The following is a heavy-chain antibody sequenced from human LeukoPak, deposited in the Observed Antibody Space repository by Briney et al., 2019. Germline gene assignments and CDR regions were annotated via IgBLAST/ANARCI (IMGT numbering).Heavy chain of an antibody. CDR3: AREGGYYGSGSHNWFDP. Sequence: SETLSLTCTVSGGSISSYYWSWIRQPPGKGLEWIGYIYYSGSTNYNPSLKSRVTISVDTSKNQFSLKLSSVTAADTAVYYCAREGGYYGSGSHNWFDPWGQGTLVTVSS. V-gene: IGHV4-59*01. CDR1: GGSISSYY. J-gene: IGHJ5*02. D-gene: IGHD3-10*01. CDR2: IYYSGST.